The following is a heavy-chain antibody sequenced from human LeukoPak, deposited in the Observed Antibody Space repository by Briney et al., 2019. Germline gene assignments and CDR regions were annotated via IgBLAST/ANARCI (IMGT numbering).Heavy chain of an antibody. V-gene: IGHV4-59*01. CDR2: ILYSGSI. CDR3: ARVGSGYSFDH. D-gene: IGHD5-12*01. Sequence: PSETLSLTCSVSSISISSYYWSWIRQPPGKGLEWIGYILYSGSIYYNPSLKTRVTISEDTSKNQVSLKLTSVTAADTAVYYCARVGSGYSFDHWGQGTLVTVSS. J-gene: IGHJ4*02. CDR1: SISISSYY.